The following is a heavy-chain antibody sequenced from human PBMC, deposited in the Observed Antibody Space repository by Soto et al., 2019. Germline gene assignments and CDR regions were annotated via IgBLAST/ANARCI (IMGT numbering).Heavy chain of an antibody. Sequence: PGGSLRLSCAASGFTFSSYEMNWVRQAPGKGLEWVSYISSSGSTIYYADSVKGRFTISRDNAKNSLYLQMNSLRAEDTAVYYCARGGNWNYGVLGYWGQGTLVTVSS. CDR2: ISSSGSTI. CDR3: ARGGNWNYGVLGY. J-gene: IGHJ4*02. D-gene: IGHD1-7*01. CDR1: GFTFSSYE. V-gene: IGHV3-48*03.